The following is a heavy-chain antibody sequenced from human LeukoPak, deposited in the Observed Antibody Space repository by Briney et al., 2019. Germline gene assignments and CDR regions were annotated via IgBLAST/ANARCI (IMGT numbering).Heavy chain of an antibody. CDR3: ARAPSTSCLRCAFDI. CDR2: IYTSGST. Sequence: SGTLSPTCTVSGGSISSYYWSWIRQPAGEGLEWVGRIYTSGSTNYNPSLKSRVTMSVDTSKNQFSLKLSSVTAADTAVYYCARAPSTSCLRCAFDIWGQGTMVTVSS. V-gene: IGHV4-4*07. CDR1: GGSISSYY. D-gene: IGHD2-2*01. J-gene: IGHJ3*02.